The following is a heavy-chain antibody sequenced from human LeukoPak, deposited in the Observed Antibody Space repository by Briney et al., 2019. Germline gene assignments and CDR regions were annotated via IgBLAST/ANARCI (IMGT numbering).Heavy chain of an antibody. D-gene: IGHD3-22*01. CDR1: GGSISSYY. V-gene: IGHV4-59*01. CDR3: ARDVGGYYNAFDI. J-gene: IGHJ3*02. CDR2: IYYSGST. Sequence: SETLSLTCTVSGGSISSYYWSWIRQPPGKGLEWIGYIYYSGSTNYNPSLKSRVTISVDTSKNQFSLKLSSVTAADTAVYYCARDVGGYYNAFDIWGQGTMVTVSS.